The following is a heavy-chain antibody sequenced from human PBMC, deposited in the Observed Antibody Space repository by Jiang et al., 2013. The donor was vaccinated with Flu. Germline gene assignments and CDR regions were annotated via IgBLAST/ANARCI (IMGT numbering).Heavy chain of an antibody. CDR1: GGSFSGYY. J-gene: IGHJ4*02. CDR2: INHSGST. D-gene: IGHD2-15*01. Sequence: TLSLTCAVYGGSFSGYYWSWIRQPPGKGLEWIGEINHSGSTNYNPSLKSRVTISVDTSKNQFSLKLSSVTAADTAVYYCARGYVPPARLIVVVVAALDYWGQGTLVTVSS. CDR3: ARGYVPPARLIVVVVAALDY. V-gene: IGHV4-34*01.